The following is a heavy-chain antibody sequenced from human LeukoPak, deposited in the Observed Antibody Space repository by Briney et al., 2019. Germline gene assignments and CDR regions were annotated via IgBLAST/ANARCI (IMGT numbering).Heavy chain of an antibody. CDR2: IKSKTDGGTT. CDR1: GFTFTNAW. D-gene: IGHD6-13*01. J-gene: IGHJ1*01. V-gene: IGHV3-15*01. Sequence: GGSLRLSCASSGFTFTNAWMSWVRQAPGKGLEWVGRIKSKTDGGTTDYAAPVKGRFTISRDDSKTTLYLQMNSLKSEDTAVYYYTTVRGSSYQYFQRWGQGTLVTVSS. CDR3: TTVRGSSYQYFQR.